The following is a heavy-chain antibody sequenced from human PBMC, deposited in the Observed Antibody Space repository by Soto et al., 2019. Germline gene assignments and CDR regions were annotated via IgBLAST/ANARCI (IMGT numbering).Heavy chain of an antibody. J-gene: IGHJ6*02. CDR3: ARPMTTVHYYYYGMDV. D-gene: IGHD4-17*01. Sequence: SVKVSCKASGGTFSSYAISWVRQAPGQGLEWMGGIIPIFGTANYAQKFQGRVTITADESTSTAYMELSSLRSEDTAVYYCARPMTTVHYYYYGMDVWGQGTTVTVSS. CDR1: GGTFSSYA. V-gene: IGHV1-69*13. CDR2: IIPIFGTA.